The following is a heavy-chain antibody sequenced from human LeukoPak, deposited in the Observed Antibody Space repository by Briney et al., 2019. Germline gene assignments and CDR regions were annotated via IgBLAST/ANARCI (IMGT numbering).Heavy chain of an antibody. Sequence: ASVKVSCKASGYTFTSYGISWVRQAPGQGLEWMGWISAYNGNTNYAQKLQGRVTMTTDTSTSTAYMELSSLRSEDTAVYYCAIPCGGDCNDAFDIWGQGTMVTVSS. CDR1: GYTFTSYG. J-gene: IGHJ3*02. D-gene: IGHD2-21*02. CDR2: ISAYNGNT. V-gene: IGHV1-18*04. CDR3: AIPCGGDCNDAFDI.